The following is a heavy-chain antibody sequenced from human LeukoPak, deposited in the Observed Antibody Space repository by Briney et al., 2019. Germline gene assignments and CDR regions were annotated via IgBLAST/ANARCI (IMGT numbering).Heavy chain of an antibody. CDR1: GDSISTYY. CDR3: ARHGPLYDIWSAQFYFDY. V-gene: IGHV4-59*08. D-gene: IGHD3-3*01. Sequence: SETLSLTCTVSGDSISTYYWSWIREPPGKRLEWIGYIYFSGTTNYNPSLKSRVTISVDTSKNQFSLRLSSVTAADTAVYYCARHGPLYDIWSAQFYFDYWGQGTLVTVSS. CDR2: IYFSGTT. J-gene: IGHJ4*02.